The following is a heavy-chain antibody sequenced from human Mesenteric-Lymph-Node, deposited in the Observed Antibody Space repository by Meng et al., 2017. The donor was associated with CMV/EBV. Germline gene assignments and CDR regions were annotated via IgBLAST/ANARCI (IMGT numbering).Heavy chain of an antibody. CDR2: IGTAGDT. J-gene: IGHJ3*02. CDR1: GFTFSSYD. Sequence: GESLKISCAASGFTFSSYDMHWVRQATGKGLEWVSAIGTAGDTYYPGSVKGRFTISRDNAKNSLYLQMNSLRAEDTAVYYCARDLGMGEWSGAFDIWGQGTMVTVSS. D-gene: IGHD3-16*01. CDR3: ARDLGMGEWSGAFDI. V-gene: IGHV3-13*01.